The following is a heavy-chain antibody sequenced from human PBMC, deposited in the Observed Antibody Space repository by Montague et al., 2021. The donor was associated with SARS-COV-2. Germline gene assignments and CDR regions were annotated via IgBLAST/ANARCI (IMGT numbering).Heavy chain of an antibody. J-gene: IGHJ5*02. V-gene: IGHV1-18*01. Sequence: SVKVSCKASGYRFTSFGLAWVRQAPGQGPEWMGWISTYNGLTRYAQKFQGKVTMTRDTSTTTGYIESKFLIPDDTAMYYCVRAAGHDFWSDYYLNWFDPWGQGTLVTVSS. D-gene: IGHD3-3*01. CDR2: ISTYNGLT. CDR3: VRAAGHDFWSDYYLNWFDP. CDR1: GYRFTSFG.